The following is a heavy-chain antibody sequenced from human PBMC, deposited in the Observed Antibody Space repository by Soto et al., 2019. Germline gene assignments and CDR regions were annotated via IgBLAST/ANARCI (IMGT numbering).Heavy chain of an antibody. CDR1: GYTFTSHD. CDR3: ARGLSGLCTSCYAYYYCKAV. Sequence: QVQLVQSGAEVKKPGASVKVSCKAPGYTFTSHDLNWVRQATGQGLEWMGWMNHNSGNTGYAQKFQGRVTMTRNSSISTDYMELSSLRSEDTAVYYCARGLSGLCTSCYAYYYCKAVWGKGTTVTVSS. V-gene: IGHV1-8*01. CDR2: MNHNSGNT. D-gene: IGHD2-2*01. J-gene: IGHJ6*03.